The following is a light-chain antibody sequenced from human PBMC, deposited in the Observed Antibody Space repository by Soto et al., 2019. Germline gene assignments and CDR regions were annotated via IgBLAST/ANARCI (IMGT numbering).Light chain of an antibody. J-gene: IGLJ1*01. Sequence: QSVLTQPPSASGSPGQXVTISCTGTSSDVGAYNYVSWYQQLPGKAPKLIIYEVSKRPSGVPDRFSGSKSGNTASLTVSGLQADDEADYYCTSYAGTYSFFYVFGTGTKVTVL. V-gene: IGLV2-8*01. CDR1: SSDVGAYNY. CDR2: EVS. CDR3: TSYAGTYSFFYV.